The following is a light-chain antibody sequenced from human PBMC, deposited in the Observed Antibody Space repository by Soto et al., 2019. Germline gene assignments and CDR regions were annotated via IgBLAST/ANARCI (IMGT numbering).Light chain of an antibody. Sequence: EIVLTQSPGTLSLSPGERVTLSCRASQSVSSSDLAWYQQKPGQAPRLLIYGASSRATDIPDRFSGSGSGTDFTLTISRLEPEDFAVYYCQHYSISPLFGGGTKVEIK. V-gene: IGKV3-20*01. J-gene: IGKJ4*01. CDR1: QSVSSSD. CDR3: QHYSISPL. CDR2: GAS.